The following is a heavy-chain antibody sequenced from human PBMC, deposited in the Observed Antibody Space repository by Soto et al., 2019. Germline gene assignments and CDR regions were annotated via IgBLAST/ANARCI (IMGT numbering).Heavy chain of an antibody. J-gene: IGHJ4*02. CDR1: GFTFSNYA. V-gene: IGHV3-23*01. D-gene: IGHD3-16*01. Sequence: GGSLRLSCAASGFTFSNYAMSWVRQAPGKGLEWVSAISGSGGSTYYPDSVKGRFTTSRDNSKNTLYLQMSSLRAEDMAVYYCARRPPGGLYYFDYWGQGTLVTVSS. CDR2: ISGSGGST. CDR3: ARRPPGGLYYFDY.